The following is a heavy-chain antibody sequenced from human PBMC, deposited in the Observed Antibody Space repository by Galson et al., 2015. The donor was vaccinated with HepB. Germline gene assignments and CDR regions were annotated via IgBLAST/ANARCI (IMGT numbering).Heavy chain of an antibody. Sequence: SLRLSCAASGFTFSSYGMHWVRQAPGKGLEWVAVISYDGSNKYYADSVKGRFTISRDNSKNTLYLQMNSLRAEDTAVYYCAKAMGRITMIVGAYYGMDVWGQGTTVTVSS. CDR2: ISYDGSNK. CDR1: GFTFSSYG. J-gene: IGHJ6*02. D-gene: IGHD3-22*01. V-gene: IGHV3-30*18. CDR3: AKAMGRITMIVGAYYGMDV.